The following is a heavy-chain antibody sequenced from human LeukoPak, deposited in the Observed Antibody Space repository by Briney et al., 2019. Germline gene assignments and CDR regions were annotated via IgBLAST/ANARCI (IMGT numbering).Heavy chain of an antibody. Sequence: SETLFLTCTVSGGSISSYYWSWIRQPPGKGLEWIGYIYYSGSTNYNPSLKSRVTISVDTSKNQFSLKLSSVTAADTAVYYCARDHRGIDYWGQGTLVTVSS. CDR3: ARDHRGIDY. CDR2: IYYSGST. CDR1: GGSISSYY. D-gene: IGHD6-13*01. V-gene: IGHV4-59*01. J-gene: IGHJ4*02.